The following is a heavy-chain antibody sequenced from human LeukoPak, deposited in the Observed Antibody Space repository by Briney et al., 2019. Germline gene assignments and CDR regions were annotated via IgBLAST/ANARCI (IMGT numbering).Heavy chain of an antibody. V-gene: IGHV1-46*01. J-gene: IGHJ4*02. CDR1: GYTFTSYY. CDR2: INPSGGST. CDR3: AIPYEKAGYDYGY. D-gene: IGHD5-12*01. Sequence: GASVKVSCKASGYTFTSYYMHWVRQAPGQGLEWMGIINPSGGSTSYAQKFQGRVTMTRGTSTSTVYMELSSLRSEDTAVYYCAIPYEKAGYDYGYWGQGTLVTVSS.